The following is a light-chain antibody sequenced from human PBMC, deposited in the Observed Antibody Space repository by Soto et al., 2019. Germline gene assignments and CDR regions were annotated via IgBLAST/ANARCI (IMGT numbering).Light chain of an antibody. CDR1: QSVSSGY. Sequence: EIVSTQSPGTLSLSPGERATLSCRASQSVSSGYLAWYQQKPGQAPRLLIYGASSRATGIPDRFSGSGSGTDFTLTISRLEPEDFAVYYCQQYGSSPLITFGQGTRLEIK. V-gene: IGKV3-20*01. CDR3: QQYGSSPLIT. J-gene: IGKJ5*01. CDR2: GAS.